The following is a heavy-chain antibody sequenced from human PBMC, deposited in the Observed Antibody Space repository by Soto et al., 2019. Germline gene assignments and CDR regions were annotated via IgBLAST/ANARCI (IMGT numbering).Heavy chain of an antibody. CDR1: GYSIGTFYW. J-gene: IGHJ4*02. V-gene: IGHV4-28*01. D-gene: IGHD2-21*02. CDR3: SRSSRLKTDHLDY. Sequence: SETLSLTCAIPGYSIGTFYWWVWIRQRPRKGLECIGYIYHTCTTYYNLSLNSRVSMSIDTATDQFSLNLGSVSAADTAVYYCSRSSRLKTDHLDYWGQGILVTVSS. CDR2: IYHTCTT.